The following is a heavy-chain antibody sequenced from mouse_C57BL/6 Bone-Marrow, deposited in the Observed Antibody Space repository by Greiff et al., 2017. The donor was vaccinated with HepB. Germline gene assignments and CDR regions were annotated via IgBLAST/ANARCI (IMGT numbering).Heavy chain of an antibody. CDR1: GYTFTSYT. Sequence: VQLQQSGAELARPGASVKMSCKASGYTFTSYTMHWVKQRPGQGLEWIGYINTSSGYTKYNQKFKDKAKLTADKSSSTAYMQLSSLTSEDSAVYYCAFYDYDYFDYWGQGTTLTVSS. CDR2: INTSSGYT. J-gene: IGHJ2*01. CDR3: AFYDYDYFDY. V-gene: IGHV1-4*01. D-gene: IGHD2-4*01.